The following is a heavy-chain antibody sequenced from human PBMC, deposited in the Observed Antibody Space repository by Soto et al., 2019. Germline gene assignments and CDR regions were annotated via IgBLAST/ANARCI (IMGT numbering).Heavy chain of an antibody. CDR2: ISTRSDI. J-gene: IGHJ6*02. CDR3: AREETAWPLAYGLGV. V-gene: IGHV3-21*01. CDR1: GFTFSGYS. Sequence: PGGSLRLSCAASGFTFSGYSMNWVRQAPGKGLEWVASISTRSDIYYADSVKGRFTISRDNAKNSVSLQMNSLRAEDTAVYYCAREETAWPLAYGLGVWGQGTTVTVSS. D-gene: IGHD2-21*02.